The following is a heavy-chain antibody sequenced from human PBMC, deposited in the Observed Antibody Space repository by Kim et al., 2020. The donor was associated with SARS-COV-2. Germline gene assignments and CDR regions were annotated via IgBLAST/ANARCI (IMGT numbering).Heavy chain of an antibody. CDR1: GFTFSSYA. V-gene: IGHV3-30*04. CDR3: ATGLAVAGIYYFDY. Sequence: GGSLRLSCAASGFTFSSYAMHWVRQAPGKGLEWVAVISYDGSNKYYADSVKGRFTISRDNSKNTLYLQMNSLRAEDTAVYYCATGLAVAGIYYFDYWGQG. D-gene: IGHD6-19*01. CDR2: ISYDGSNK. J-gene: IGHJ4*02.